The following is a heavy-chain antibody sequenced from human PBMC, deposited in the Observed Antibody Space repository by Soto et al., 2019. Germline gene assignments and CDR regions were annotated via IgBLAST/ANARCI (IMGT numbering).Heavy chain of an antibody. D-gene: IGHD6-19*01. J-gene: IGHJ6*02. CDR3: ARDRGAVAGFDYYGMDV. CDR2: ISSSSSYI. CDR1: GFTFSSYS. Sequence: GGSLRLSCAASGFTFSSYSMNWVRQAPGKGLEWVSSISSSSSYIYYADSVKGRFTISRDNAKNSLYLQMNSLRAEDTAVYYCARDRGAVAGFDYYGMDVWGQGTTVTVSS. V-gene: IGHV3-21*01.